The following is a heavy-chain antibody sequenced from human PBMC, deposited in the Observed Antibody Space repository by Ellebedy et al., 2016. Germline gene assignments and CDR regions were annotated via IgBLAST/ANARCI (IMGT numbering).Heavy chain of an antibody. V-gene: IGHV3-23*01. CDR3: RPGHYANL. CDR1: GFPLRNFF. Sequence: GESLKISXVASGFPLRNFFMSWVRTAPGEGLAWVSTISAGGETTYLADSVRGRFTVSRDNSKYILYLHMNNQRADDTAVYYCRPGHYANLWGHGTLVTVSS. CDR2: ISAGGETT. J-gene: IGHJ5*02. D-gene: IGHD4-17*01.